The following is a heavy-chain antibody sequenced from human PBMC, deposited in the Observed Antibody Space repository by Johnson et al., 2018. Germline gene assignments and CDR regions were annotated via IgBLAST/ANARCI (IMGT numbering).Heavy chain of an antibody. CDR1: GFTFSSYA. CDR2: ISSNGGST. D-gene: IGHD3-22*01. J-gene: IGHJ3*02. CDR3: ARGYDDSREAFDI. V-gene: IGHV3-64*01. Sequence: VQLVESGGGLVQPGGSLRLSCAASGFTFSSYAMHWVRQAPGKGLEYVSAISSNGGSTYYANSVKGRFTISRDNSKNTLYLQMGSLRAEDMAVYYCARGYDDSREAFDIWGQGTRVTVSS.